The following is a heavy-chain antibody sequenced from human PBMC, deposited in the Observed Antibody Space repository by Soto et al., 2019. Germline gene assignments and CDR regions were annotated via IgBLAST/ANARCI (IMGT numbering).Heavy chain of an antibody. Sequence: SGPTLVNPTHTLTLTCTFSGFSLSTSGGGVGWIREPPGKALDWLALIYWDDDKRYSPSLKSRLTITKDTSKNQVVLTMTNMDPVDTATYYCAHRGTYYYGSGSYRDAFDIWGQGTMVTVSS. CDR3: AHRGTYYYGSGSYRDAFDI. J-gene: IGHJ3*02. CDR2: IYWDDDK. CDR1: GFSLSTSGGG. V-gene: IGHV2-5*02. D-gene: IGHD3-10*01.